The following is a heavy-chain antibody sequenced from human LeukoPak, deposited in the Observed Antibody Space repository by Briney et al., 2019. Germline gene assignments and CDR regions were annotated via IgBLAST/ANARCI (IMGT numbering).Heavy chain of an antibody. Sequence: SETLSLTCAVSGYSISSGYYWSWIRQPPGKGLEWIGYIYHSGSTYYNPSLKSRITISVDTSKNQFSLKVTSVAAADTATYYCARFDIVEEGGPDYWGQGTLVTVSS. CDR1: GYSISSGYY. V-gene: IGHV4-30-4*01. CDR3: ARFDIVEEGGPDY. J-gene: IGHJ4*02. D-gene: IGHD2-15*01. CDR2: IYHSGST.